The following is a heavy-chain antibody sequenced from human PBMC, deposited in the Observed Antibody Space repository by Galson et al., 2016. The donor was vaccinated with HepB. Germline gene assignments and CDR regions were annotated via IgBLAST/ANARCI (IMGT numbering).Heavy chain of an antibody. Sequence: SLRLSCAASGFTFEEYAMHWVRQAPGMGLEWVSGIRWNSGSIVYAGSVEGRFSISRDNAKNTLYLQMNSLRAEDTAVYFCVRDHSVVPTTAYNWFDPWGRGTLVTVSS. V-gene: IGHV3-9*01. J-gene: IGHJ5*02. D-gene: IGHD4-23*01. CDR3: VRDHSVVPTTAYNWFDP. CDR2: IRWNSGSI. CDR1: GFTFEEYA.